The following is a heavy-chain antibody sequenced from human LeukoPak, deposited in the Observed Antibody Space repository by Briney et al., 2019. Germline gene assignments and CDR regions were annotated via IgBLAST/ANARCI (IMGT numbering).Heavy chain of an antibody. D-gene: IGHD3-9*01. CDR3: ATAGNYDILTGPPRAFDI. CDR1: GGSFSGYY. Sequence: PSETLSLTCAVYGGSFSGYYWSWIRQPPGKGLEWIGEINHSGSTNYNPSLKSRVTISVDTSKNQFSLKLSSVTAADTAMYYCATAGNYDILTGPPRAFDIWGQGTMVTVSS. CDR2: INHSGST. J-gene: IGHJ3*02. V-gene: IGHV4-34*01.